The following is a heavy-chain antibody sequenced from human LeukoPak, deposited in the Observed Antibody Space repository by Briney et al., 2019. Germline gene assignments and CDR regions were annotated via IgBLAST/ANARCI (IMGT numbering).Heavy chain of an antibody. CDR3: ARARYDYVWGSYRSYYFDY. J-gene: IGHJ4*02. CDR1: GGSFSGYY. V-gene: IGHV4-34*01. D-gene: IGHD3-16*02. CDR2: INHSGST. Sequence: PSETLSLTCAVYGGSFSGYYWSWIRQPPGKGLEWIGEINHSGSTNYNPSLKSRVTISVDTSKNQFSLKLSSVTAADTAVYYCARARYDYVWGSYRSYYFDYWGQGTLVTVSS.